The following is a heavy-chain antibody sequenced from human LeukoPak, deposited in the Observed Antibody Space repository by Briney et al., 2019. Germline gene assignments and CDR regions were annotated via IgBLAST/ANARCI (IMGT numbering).Heavy chain of an antibody. V-gene: IGHV3-23*01. Sequence: GESLRLSCAASGFTFSVYTMNWVRQAPGKGLEWVSLISANGVRTFYADSVKGRFIISRDNSKNTLYLQMDSLRAEDTAVYYCAKFLMTAVTTGFGSWGQGTLVTVSS. D-gene: IGHD4-17*01. CDR1: GFTFSVYT. CDR2: ISANGVRT. CDR3: AKFLMTAVTTGFGS. J-gene: IGHJ4*02.